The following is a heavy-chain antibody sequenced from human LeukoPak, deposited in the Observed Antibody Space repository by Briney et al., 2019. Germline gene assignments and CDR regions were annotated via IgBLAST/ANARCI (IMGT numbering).Heavy chain of an antibody. CDR3: ARGQQLAGTAFDY. V-gene: IGHV3-21*06. Sequence: DSVKGRFTISRDDAKNSLYLQMNSLRDEDTAVYYCARGQQLAGTAFDYWGQGTLVTVSS. J-gene: IGHJ4*02. D-gene: IGHD6-13*01.